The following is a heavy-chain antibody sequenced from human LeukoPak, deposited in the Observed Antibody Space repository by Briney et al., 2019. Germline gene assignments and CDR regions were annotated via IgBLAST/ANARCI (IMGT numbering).Heavy chain of an antibody. CDR2: IYSGGST. V-gene: IGHV3-66*01. J-gene: IGHJ4*02. CDR3: ARDSRRTLPSD. CDR1: GFTVSSNY. Sequence: GGSLRLSCAASGFTVSSNYMSWVRQAPGKGLEWVAVIYSGGSTYYADAVKGRFTISRDNSKNTLYLHMNSLRAEDTAVYYCARDSRRTLPSDWGQGTLVTVSS. D-gene: IGHD1-14*01.